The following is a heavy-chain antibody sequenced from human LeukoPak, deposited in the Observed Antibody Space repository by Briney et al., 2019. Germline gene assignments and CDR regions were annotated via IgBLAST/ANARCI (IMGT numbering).Heavy chain of an antibody. Sequence: PGGSLRLSCAASGFTFSSYSMNWVRQAPGKGLEWVSSISSSSSYIYYADSVKGRFTISRDNSKNTLYLQMNSLRAEDTAVYYCARANPYSYGYMSLGYWGQGTLVTVSS. CDR2: ISSSSSYI. CDR3: ARANPYSYGYMSLGY. J-gene: IGHJ4*02. V-gene: IGHV3-21*04. CDR1: GFTFSSYS. D-gene: IGHD5-18*01.